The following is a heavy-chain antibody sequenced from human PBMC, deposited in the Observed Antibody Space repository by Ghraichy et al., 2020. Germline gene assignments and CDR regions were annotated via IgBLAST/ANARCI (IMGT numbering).Heavy chain of an antibody. J-gene: IGHJ2*01. CDR1: GGSISSYY. Sequence: SETLSLTCTVSGGSISSYYWSWIRQPPGKGLEWIGYIYYSGSTNYNPSLKSRVTISVDTSKNQFSLKLSSVTAADTAVYYCGGYYDSSGSDLWGRGTLVTVSS. V-gene: IGHV4-59*08. D-gene: IGHD3-22*01. CDR2: IYYSGST. CDR3: GGYYDSSGSDL.